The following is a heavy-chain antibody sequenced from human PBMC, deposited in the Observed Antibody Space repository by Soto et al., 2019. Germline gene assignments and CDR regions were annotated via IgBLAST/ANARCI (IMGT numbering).Heavy chain of an antibody. CDR2: ISGSGGST. CDR3: AKSLSRPPYYYYGMDV. V-gene: IGHV3-23*01. J-gene: IGHJ6*02. CDR1: GFTYNSYA. Sequence: GGSLRLSCAPSGFTYNSYAMTWFRQSPGEGLEWVSTISGSGGSTYYADSVKGRFTISRDNSKNTLYLQMNSLRAEDTAVYYCAKSLSRPPYYYYGMDVWGQGTTVTVSS.